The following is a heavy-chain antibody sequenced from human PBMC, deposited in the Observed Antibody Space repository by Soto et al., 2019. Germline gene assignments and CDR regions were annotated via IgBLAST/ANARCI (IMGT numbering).Heavy chain of an antibody. CDR2: IYYSGRT. CDR3: ARTYEMSGILN. V-gene: IGHV4-59*01. CDR1: GGSISSYY. J-gene: IGHJ4*02. D-gene: IGHD1-1*01. Sequence: SETLSLTCSVSGGSISSYYWSWIRQPPGKGLEWIGNIYYSGRTNYNLSLQSRVTISVDTSKNQFSLKLRSVTAADTAVYYCARTYEMSGILNWGQGTLVTVS.